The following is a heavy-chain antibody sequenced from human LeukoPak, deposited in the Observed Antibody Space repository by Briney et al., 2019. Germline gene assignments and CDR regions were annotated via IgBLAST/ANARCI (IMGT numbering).Heavy chain of an antibody. J-gene: IGHJ4*02. CDR2: IYYSGST. CDR1: GGSISSSSYY. V-gene: IGHV4-39*01. Sequence: SETLSLTCTVSGGSISSSSYYWGWIRQPPGEGLEWIGSIYYSGSTYYNPYLKSRVTISVDTSKNQFSLKLSSVTAADTAVYYCARVILTGYYPLDYWGQGTLVTVSS. D-gene: IGHD3-9*01. CDR3: ARVILTGYYPLDY.